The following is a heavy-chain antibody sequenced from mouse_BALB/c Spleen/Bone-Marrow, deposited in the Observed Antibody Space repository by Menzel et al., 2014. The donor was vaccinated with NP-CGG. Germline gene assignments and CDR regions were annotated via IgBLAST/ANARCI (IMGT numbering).Heavy chain of an antibody. Sequence: ESGPGLVKPSQSLSLTCTVTGYSITSDYAWNWIRQFPGNTLEWMGYMTYSGSTSYNPSLKSRFSITRDTSKNQFFLQLTSVTTEDTATYYCANYGSWYFAVWGAGTTVTVS. CDR3: ANYGSWYFAV. CDR1: GYSITSDYA. D-gene: IGHD1-1*01. CDR2: MTYSGST. V-gene: IGHV3-2*02. J-gene: IGHJ1*01.